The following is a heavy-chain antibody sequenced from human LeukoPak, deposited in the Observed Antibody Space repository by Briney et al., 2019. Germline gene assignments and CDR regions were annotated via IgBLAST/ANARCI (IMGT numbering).Heavy chain of an antibody. CDR1: GGSISSGDYY. CDR3: ARGGHGGNSGDY. D-gene: IGHD4-23*01. V-gene: IGHV4-30-4*01. J-gene: IGHJ4*02. CDR2: IYYSGST. Sequence: SQTLSLTCTVSGGSISSGDYYWSWVRQPPGRGVEWIGYIYYSGSTYYNPSLKSRVTISVDTSKNQFSLKLSSVTAADTAVYYCARGGHGGNSGDYWGQGTLVTVSS.